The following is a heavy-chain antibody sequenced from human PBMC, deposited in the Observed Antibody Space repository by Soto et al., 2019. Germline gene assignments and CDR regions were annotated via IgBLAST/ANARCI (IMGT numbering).Heavy chain of an antibody. V-gene: IGHV3-30-3*01. J-gene: IGHJ5*02. D-gene: IGHD6-13*01. Sequence: GGSLRLSCAASGFTFSSYAMHWVRQAPGKGLEWVAVISYDGSNKYYADSVKGRFTISRDNSKNTLYLQMNSLRAEDTAVYYCARDLSGYSSSWYHSNWFDPWGQGTLVTGSS. CDR1: GFTFSSYA. CDR2: ISYDGSNK. CDR3: ARDLSGYSSSWYHSNWFDP.